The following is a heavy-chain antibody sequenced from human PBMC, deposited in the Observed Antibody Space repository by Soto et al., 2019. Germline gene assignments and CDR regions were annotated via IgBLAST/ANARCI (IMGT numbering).Heavy chain of an antibody. J-gene: IGHJ4*02. CDR1: GYTFTSYG. CDR3: ARLDYGDYVLDY. CDR2: ISAYNGNT. D-gene: IGHD4-17*01. V-gene: IGHV1-18*01. Sequence: ASVKVSCKASGYTFTSYGISXVRQAPGQGLEWMGWISAYNGNTNYAQKLQGRVTMTTDTSTSTAYMELRSLRSDDTAVYYCARLDYGDYVLDYWGQGTLVTVSS.